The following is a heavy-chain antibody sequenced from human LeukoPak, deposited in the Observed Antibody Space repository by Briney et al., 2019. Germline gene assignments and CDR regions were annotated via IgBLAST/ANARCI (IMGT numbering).Heavy chain of an antibody. V-gene: IGHV3-23*01. D-gene: IGHD3-16*01. J-gene: IGHJ4*02. CDR2: ISGSGGST. CDR1: GFTFSSYA. CDR3: AKRGELMPAAGMYYLDS. Sequence: GGSLRLSCAASGFTFSSYAMSWVRQAPGKGLEWVSAISGSGGSTYYADSVKGRFTISRDNSKNTLYLQMNSLRAEDTAVYYCAKRGELMPAAGMYYLDSWGQGTLVTVSS.